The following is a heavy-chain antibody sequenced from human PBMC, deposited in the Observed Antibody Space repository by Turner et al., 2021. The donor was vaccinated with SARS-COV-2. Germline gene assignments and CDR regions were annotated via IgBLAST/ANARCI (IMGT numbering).Heavy chain of an antibody. D-gene: IGHD3-22*01. J-gene: IGHJ2*01. Sequence: QLQLQESGPGLVKPSDTLSLTCPLSGGSISCSTYYWGWILQPPRKGLEWIGNIDYSGITYYNPSLKSRVTISVDTSKNQYYLKLSYVTAADTAVYYCATETITMIVVANWYFDIWGRGTLVTVSS. CDR3: ATETITMIVVANWYFDI. CDR1: GGSISCSTYY. V-gene: IGHV4-39*02. CDR2: IDYSGIT.